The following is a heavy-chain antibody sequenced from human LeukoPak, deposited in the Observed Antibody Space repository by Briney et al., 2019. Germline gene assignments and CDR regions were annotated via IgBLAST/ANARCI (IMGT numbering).Heavy chain of an antibody. J-gene: IGHJ4*02. CDR3: ARGTSPRYCSSTSCSYFDY. Sequence: SQTLSLTCTVSGGSISSDSYYWSWIRQPAGKGLEWIGRIYTSGSTNYNPSLKSRVTISVDTSKNQFSLKLSSVTAADTAVYYCARGTSPRYCSSTSCSYFDYWGQGTLVTVSS. D-gene: IGHD2-2*01. CDR2: IYTSGST. V-gene: IGHV4-61*02. CDR1: GGSISSDSYY.